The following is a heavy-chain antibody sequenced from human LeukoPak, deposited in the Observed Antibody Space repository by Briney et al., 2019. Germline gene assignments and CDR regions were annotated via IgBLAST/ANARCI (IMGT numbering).Heavy chain of an antibody. CDR3: ARDGYDSSGYYWSLDP. CDR1: GFTFSSYE. V-gene: IGHV3-48*03. CDR2: ISSSGSTI. D-gene: IGHD3-22*01. Sequence: GGSLRLSCAASGFTFSSYEMNWVRQAPGKGLEWVSYISSSGSTIYYADSVKGRFTISRDNAKNSLYLQMNSLRAEDTAVYYCARDGYDSSGYYWSLDPWGQGTLVTVSS. J-gene: IGHJ5*02.